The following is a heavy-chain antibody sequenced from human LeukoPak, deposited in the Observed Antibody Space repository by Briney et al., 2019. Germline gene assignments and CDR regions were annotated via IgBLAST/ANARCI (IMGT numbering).Heavy chain of an antibody. V-gene: IGHV4-34*01. D-gene: IGHD5-24*01. J-gene: IGHJ4*02. CDR2: INHSGST. CDR1: GGSFSGYY. CDR3: ARGLRRRWLQSYFDY. Sequence: SETLSLTCAVYGGSFSGYYWSWIRQPPGKRLEWIGEINHSGSTNYNPSLKSRVTISVDTSKNQFSLKLSSVTAADTAVYYCARGLRRRWLQSYFDYWGQGTLVTVSS.